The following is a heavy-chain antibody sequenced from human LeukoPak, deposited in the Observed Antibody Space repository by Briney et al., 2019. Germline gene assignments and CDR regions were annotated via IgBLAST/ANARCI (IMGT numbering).Heavy chain of an antibody. CDR1: AFTFSNYA. V-gene: IGHV3-23*01. CDR2: ISGGGVST. D-gene: IGHD6-13*01. CDR3: AWILTAAGTRY. Sequence: GGSLRLSCAASAFTFSNYAMSWVRQAPGKGLEWVSAISGGGVSTYYAGSVRGRFTISRDNSKNTLYLQMNSLRAEDTAVYYCAWILTAAGTRYWGQGTLVTVSS. J-gene: IGHJ4*02.